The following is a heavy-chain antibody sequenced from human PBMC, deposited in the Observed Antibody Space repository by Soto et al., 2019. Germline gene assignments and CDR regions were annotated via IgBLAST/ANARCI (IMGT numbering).Heavy chain of an antibody. J-gene: IGHJ3*02. CDR3: ARQGDCSSTSCYIGEDAFDI. CDR1: GYSFTSYW. V-gene: IGHV5-10-1*01. CDR2: IDPSDSYT. Sequence: GESLKISCKGSGYSFTSYWISWVRQMPGKGLEWMGRIDPSDSYTNYSPSFQGHVTISADKSISTAYLQWSSLKASDTAMYYCARQGDCSSTSCYIGEDAFDIWGQGTMVT. D-gene: IGHD2-2*02.